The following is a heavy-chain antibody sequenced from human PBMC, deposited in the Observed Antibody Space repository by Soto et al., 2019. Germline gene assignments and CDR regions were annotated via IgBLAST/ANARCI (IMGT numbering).Heavy chain of an antibody. CDR1: GFTFSAYD. V-gene: IGHV3-13*01. CDR2: IGTQHDT. D-gene: IGHD2-8*02. CDR3: ARQASYWHGGGGWFDP. J-gene: IGHJ5*02. Sequence: EVQLVESGGGLVQPGGSLRLSCAASGFTFSAYDMHWVRQPTGKGLEWVSAIGTQHDTYYPDSVKGRFTISRENAKNSLYLQMNSLGTGGTAVYYCARQASYWHGGGGWFDPWGQGTLVTVSS.